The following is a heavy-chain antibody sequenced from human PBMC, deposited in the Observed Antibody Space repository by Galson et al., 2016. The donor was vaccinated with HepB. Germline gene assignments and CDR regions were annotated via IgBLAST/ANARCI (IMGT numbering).Heavy chain of an antibody. CDR1: GGSISSSSYY. D-gene: IGHD6-13*01. CDR2: IYYSGST. Sequence: SETLSLTCTVSGGSISSSSYYWGWIRQPPGKGLEWIGSIYYSGSTYYNPSLKSRVTISVDTSKNQFSLKLSSVTAADTAVCYCARRIAAAGTKYFDYWGQGTLVTVSS. J-gene: IGHJ4*02. CDR3: ARRIAAAGTKYFDY. V-gene: IGHV4-39*01.